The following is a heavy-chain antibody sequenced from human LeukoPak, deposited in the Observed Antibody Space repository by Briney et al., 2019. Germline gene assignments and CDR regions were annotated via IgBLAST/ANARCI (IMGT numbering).Heavy chain of an antibody. D-gene: IGHD2-2*02. CDR3: ARNSRYCSSTSCYKGLYYYYYMDV. J-gene: IGHJ6*03. CDR1: GGTFSSYA. V-gene: IGHV1-69*13. CDR2: IIPIFGTA. Sequence: GASVKVSCKASGGTFSSYAISWVRQAPGQGLEWMGGIIPIFGTANYAQKFQGRVTITADESTSTAYMELSSLRSEDTAVYYCARNSRYCSSTSCYKGLYYYYYMDVWGKGTTVTVSS.